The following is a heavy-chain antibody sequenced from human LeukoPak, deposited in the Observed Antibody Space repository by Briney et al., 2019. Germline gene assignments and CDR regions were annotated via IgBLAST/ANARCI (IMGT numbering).Heavy chain of an antibody. V-gene: IGHV3-33*01. D-gene: IGHD3-10*01. CDR1: GFTFSSYG. CDR2: IWCDGSNK. J-gene: IGHJ4*02. CDR3: ARGEVRGVIIRDIDY. Sequence: GGSLRLSCAASGFTFSSYGMHWVRQAPGKGLEWVAVIWCDGSNKYYADSVKGRFTISRDNSKNTLYLQMNSLRAEDTAVYYCARGEVRGVIIRDIDYWGQGTLVTVSS.